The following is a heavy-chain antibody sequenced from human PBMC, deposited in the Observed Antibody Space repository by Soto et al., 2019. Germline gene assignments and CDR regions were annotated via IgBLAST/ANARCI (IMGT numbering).Heavy chain of an antibody. Sequence: GGSLRLSCAASGFTFSSYGMHWVRQAPGKGLEWVAVIWYDGSNKYYADSVKGRFTISRDNSKNTLNLQMNSLRAEDTAVYYCAREVGYSSGGMDVWGQGTTVTVSS. CDR2: IWYDGSNK. CDR1: GFTFSSYG. V-gene: IGHV3-33*01. CDR3: AREVGYSSGGMDV. D-gene: IGHD5-18*01. J-gene: IGHJ6*02.